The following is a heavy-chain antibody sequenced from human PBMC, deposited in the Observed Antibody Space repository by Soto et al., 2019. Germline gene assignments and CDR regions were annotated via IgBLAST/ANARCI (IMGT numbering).Heavy chain of an antibody. CDR3: ARRSSIWYFDY. J-gene: IGHJ4*02. CDR1: GFTFSSYA. CDR2: ISGSDGST. V-gene: IGHV3-23*01. Sequence: EVQLLESGGGLVQPGGSLRLSCAASGFTFSSYAMNWVRQAPGKGLEWVSVISGSDGSTYYADSVKGRFTISRDNSKNTLNLQMNSLRAEDTAVYYGARRSSIWYFDYWGQGTLVTVSS. D-gene: IGHD6-13*01.